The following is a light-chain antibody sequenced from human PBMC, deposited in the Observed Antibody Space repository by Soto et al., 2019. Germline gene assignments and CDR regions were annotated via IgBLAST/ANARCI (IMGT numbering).Light chain of an antibody. CDR2: TNS. V-gene: IGLV1-44*01. CDR3: ATWDDGLNGYV. CDR1: GSNIGSNA. Sequence: QSVLTQPPSASGTPGHSITIFCSGSGSNIGSNAVTWYQQLPRTAPRLLIYTNSQRPSGVPDRFSGSKSGTSASLAITGLQSGDEADYYCATWDDGLNGYVFGTGTQLTVL. J-gene: IGLJ1*01.